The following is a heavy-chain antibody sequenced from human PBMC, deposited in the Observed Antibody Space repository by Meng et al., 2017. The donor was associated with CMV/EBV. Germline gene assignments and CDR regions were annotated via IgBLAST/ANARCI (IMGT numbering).Heavy chain of an antibody. D-gene: IGHD1-26*01. V-gene: IGHV1-18*01. CDR3: ARAYVSQWVYYYYGMDV. CDR1: GYTFTSYG. J-gene: IGHJ6*02. Sequence: ASVKVSCKASGYTFTSYGISWVRQAPGQGLEWMGWISAYNGNTNYAQKLQGRVTMTRDTSISTAYMELSRLRSDDTAVYYCARAYVSQWVYYYYGMDVWGQGTTVTVSS. CDR2: ISAYNGNT.